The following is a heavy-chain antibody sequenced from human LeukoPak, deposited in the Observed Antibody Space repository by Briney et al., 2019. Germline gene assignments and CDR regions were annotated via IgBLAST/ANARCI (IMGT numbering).Heavy chain of an antibody. Sequence: GGSLRLSCAASGFTFSSYAMHWVRQAPGKGLEWVAVISYDGSNKYYADSVRGRFTISRDNSKTTLYLQMTSLRAEDTAVYYCARSRYCSGGSCRNRFDYWGQGTLVTVSS. CDR1: GFTFSSYA. J-gene: IGHJ4*02. CDR3: ARSRYCSGGSCRNRFDY. CDR2: ISYDGSNK. D-gene: IGHD2-15*01. V-gene: IGHV3-30*04.